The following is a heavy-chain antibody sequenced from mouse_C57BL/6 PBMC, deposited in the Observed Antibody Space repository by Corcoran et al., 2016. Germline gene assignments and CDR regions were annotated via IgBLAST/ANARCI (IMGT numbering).Heavy chain of an antibody. D-gene: IGHD2-2*01. V-gene: IGHV1-26*01. Sequence: EVQLQQSGPELVKPGASVKISCKASGYTFTDYYMNWVKQSHGKSLEWIGDINPNNGGTSYNQKFKGKATLTVDKSSSTAYMELRSLTSEDSAVYYCASPGGYPWFAYWAKGLWSLSLQ. CDR1: GYTFTDYY. CDR2: INPNNGGT. J-gene: IGHJ3*01. CDR3: ASPGGYPWFAY.